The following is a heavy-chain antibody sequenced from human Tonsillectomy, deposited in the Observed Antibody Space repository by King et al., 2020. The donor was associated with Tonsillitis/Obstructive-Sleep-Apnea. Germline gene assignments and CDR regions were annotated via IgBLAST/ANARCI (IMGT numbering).Heavy chain of an antibody. CDR2: ISYDGSNK. J-gene: IGHJ4*02. CDR1: GFTFSSYG. D-gene: IGHD3-22*01. V-gene: IGHV3-30*18. Sequence: VQLVESGGGVVQPGRSLRLSCAASGFTFSSYGMHWVRQAPGKGLEWVAVISYDGSNKNYVDSVKGRFTISRDNSKNTLYLQMNSLRAEDTAVYYCAKEPPPNYYDSSGPKRNTPEYYFDYWGQGTLVTVSS. CDR3: AKEPPPNYYDSSGPKRNTPEYYFDY.